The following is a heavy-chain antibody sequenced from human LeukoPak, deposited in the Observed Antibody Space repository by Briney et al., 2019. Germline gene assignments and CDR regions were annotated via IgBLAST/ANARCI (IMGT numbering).Heavy chain of an antibody. CDR3: AKRGPIYTSSPGNYFDY. CDR2: ISGSDGGT. D-gene: IGHD6-6*01. J-gene: IGHJ4*02. V-gene: IGHV3-23*01. Sequence: GGSLRLSCAASGFTFSSHAMNWVRQAPGKGLEWVSGISGSDGGTYYADSVKGRFTISRDNSKNTLYQQMNSLRAEDTAIYYCAKRGPIYTSSPGNYFDYWGQGTLVTVSS. CDR1: GFTFSSHA.